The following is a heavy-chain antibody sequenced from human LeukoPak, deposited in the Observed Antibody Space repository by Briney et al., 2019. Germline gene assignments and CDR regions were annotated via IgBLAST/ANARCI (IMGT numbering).Heavy chain of an antibody. Sequence: GASVKVSCKASGYTFTYRYLHWVRQAPGQALGWMGWITPFNGNTNYAQKFQDRVTITRDRSMSTAYMGLSSLRSEDTAMYYCARSSCRGAFDYWGQGTLVTASS. CDR3: ARSSCRGAFDY. D-gene: IGHD1-26*01. V-gene: IGHV1-45*02. J-gene: IGHJ4*02. CDR1: GYTFTYRY. CDR2: ITPFNGNT.